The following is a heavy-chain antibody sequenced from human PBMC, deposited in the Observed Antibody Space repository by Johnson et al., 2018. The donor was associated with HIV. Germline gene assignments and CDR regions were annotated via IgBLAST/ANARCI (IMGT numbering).Heavy chain of an antibody. CDR3: ARGPGEQQLVLPDAFDI. CDR1: GFTFSSYA. Sequence: VQPVESGGGVVQPGRSLRLSCAASGFTFSSYAMHWVRQAPGKGLEWVAVISYDGSNKYSADAVKGRFTISRANSKNTLYLQMNSLRAEDTAVYYCARGPGEQQLVLPDAFDIWGQGTMVTVSS. J-gene: IGHJ3*02. V-gene: IGHV3-30*04. CDR2: ISYDGSNK. D-gene: IGHD6-13*01.